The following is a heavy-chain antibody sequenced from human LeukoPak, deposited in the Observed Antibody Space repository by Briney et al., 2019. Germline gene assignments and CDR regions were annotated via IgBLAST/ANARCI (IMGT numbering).Heavy chain of an antibody. CDR3: AELGITKIGGV. CDR1: GFTFSSYW. J-gene: IGHJ6*04. V-gene: IGHV3-7*01. CDR2: IKQDGSEK. Sequence: GGSLRLSCAASGFTFSSYWMSWVRQAPGKGLEWVANIKQDGSEKNYVDSVKGRFTISRANAKNSLYLQMNSLRAEDTAVYYCAELGITKIGGVWGKGTTVTISS. D-gene: IGHD3-10*02.